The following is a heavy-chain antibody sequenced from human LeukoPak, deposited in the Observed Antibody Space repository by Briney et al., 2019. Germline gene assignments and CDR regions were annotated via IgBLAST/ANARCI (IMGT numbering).Heavy chain of an antibody. CDR1: GFTFTSYT. J-gene: IGHJ4*02. CDR2: ISGSGGTT. CDR3: AKSNGVDRNGYNSDYFDY. V-gene: IGHV3-23*01. D-gene: IGHD5-24*01. Sequence: GGSLRLSCAASGFTFTSYTMSWVRQAPGKGLEWVSAISGSGGTTYYADSVKGRFTISRDNSKDMLYLQMNSLRAEDTAVYYCAKSNGVDRNGYNSDYFDYWGQGTLVTVSS.